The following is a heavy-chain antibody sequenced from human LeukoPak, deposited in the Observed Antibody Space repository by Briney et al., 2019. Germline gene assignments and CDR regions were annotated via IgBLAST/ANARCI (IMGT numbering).Heavy chain of an antibody. V-gene: IGHV3-30*02. Sequence: GGSLRLSCAASGFTFSSYGMHWVRQAPGKGLEWVAFIRYDGSNKYYADSVKGRFTISRGNSKNTLYLQMNSLRAEDTAVYYCAKGRALWFGELSLDYWGQGTLVTVSS. D-gene: IGHD3-10*01. CDR2: IRYDGSNK. CDR1: GFTFSSYG. J-gene: IGHJ4*02. CDR3: AKGRALWFGELSLDY.